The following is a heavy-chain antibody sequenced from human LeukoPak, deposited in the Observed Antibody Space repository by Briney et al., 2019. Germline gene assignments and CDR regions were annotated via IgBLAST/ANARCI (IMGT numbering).Heavy chain of an antibody. J-gene: IGHJ4*02. V-gene: IGHV4-34*01. D-gene: IGHD6-13*01. CDR3: AGRQQQLFVY. CDR1: GGSFSGYY. CDR2: VNHSGST. Sequence: SETLSLTCAVYGGSFSGYYWSWILQPPGKGLEWIGEVNHSGSTNYNPPLKSRVTRSVDTSKNQFSLKLSSVTAADTAVYYCAGRQQQLFVYWGQGTLVTVSS.